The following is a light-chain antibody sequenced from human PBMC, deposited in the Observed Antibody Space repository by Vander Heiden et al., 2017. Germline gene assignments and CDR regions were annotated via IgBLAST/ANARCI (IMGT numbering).Light chain of an antibody. CDR1: QSFNSY. CDR2: DAS. V-gene: IGKV3-11*01. J-gene: IGKJ4*01. CDR3: QQRSDWPRT. Sequence: DIVLTQSPATLSLSPGERATLSCRASQSFNSYLAWYQQKPGQAPRLLIYDASNRATGIPARFSGSGSGTDFTLSISSLEPEDFAFYYCQQRSDWPRTFGGGTKVEIK.